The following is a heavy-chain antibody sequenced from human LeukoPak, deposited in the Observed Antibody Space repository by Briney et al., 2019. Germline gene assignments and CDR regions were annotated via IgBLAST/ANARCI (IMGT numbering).Heavy chain of an antibody. J-gene: IGHJ6*02. Sequence: PSETLSLTCAVYGGSFSGYYWSWIRQPPGKGLEWIGEINHSGSTNYNPSLKSRVTMSVDTSKNQFSLKLSSVTAADTAVCYCARDTSLRYSSGWYPYYYYGMDVWGQGTTVTVSS. D-gene: IGHD6-19*01. V-gene: IGHV4-34*01. CDR3: ARDTSLRYSSGWYPYYYYGMDV. CDR2: INHSGST. CDR1: GGSFSGYY.